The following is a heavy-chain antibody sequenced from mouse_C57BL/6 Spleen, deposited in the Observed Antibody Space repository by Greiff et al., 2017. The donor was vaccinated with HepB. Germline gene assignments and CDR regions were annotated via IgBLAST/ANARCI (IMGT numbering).Heavy chain of an antibody. CDR3: ARERDSSGYAFAY. Sequence: VQLQQSGAELVKPGASVKISCKASGYAFSSYWMNWVKQRPGKGLEWIGQIYPGDGDTNYNGKFKGKATLTADKSSSTAYMQLSSLTSEDSAVYVCARERDSSGYAFAYWGQGTLVTVSA. CDR2: IYPGDGDT. J-gene: IGHJ3*01. D-gene: IGHD3-2*02. V-gene: IGHV1-80*01. CDR1: GYAFSSYW.